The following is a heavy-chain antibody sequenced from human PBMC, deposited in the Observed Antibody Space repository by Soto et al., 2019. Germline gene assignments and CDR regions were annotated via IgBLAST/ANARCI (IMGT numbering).Heavy chain of an antibody. D-gene: IGHD1-7*01. V-gene: IGHV4-59*01. J-gene: IGHJ5*02. Sequence: SETLSLTCTVSGGSISSYYWSWIRQPPGKGLEWIGYIYYSGSTNYNPSLKSRVTISVDTSKNQFSLKLSSVTAADTAVYYCAREDGAEPPITGTTWTWFDPWGQGTLVTVSS. CDR1: GGSISSYY. CDR2: IYYSGST. CDR3: AREDGAEPPITGTTWTWFDP.